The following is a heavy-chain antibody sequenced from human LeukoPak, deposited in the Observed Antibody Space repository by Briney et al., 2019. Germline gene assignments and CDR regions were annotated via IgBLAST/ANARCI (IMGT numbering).Heavy chain of an antibody. CDR3: AKLDDYGDYDGYYYYMDV. V-gene: IGHV3-30*02. Sequence: PGGSLRLSCAASGFTFSSYGMHWVRQAPGKGLEWVAFIRYDGSNKYYAVSVKGRFTISRDNSKNTLYLQMNSLRAEDTAVYYCAKLDDYGDYDGYYYYMDVWGKGTTVTVSS. J-gene: IGHJ6*03. CDR1: GFTFSSYG. CDR2: IRYDGSNK. D-gene: IGHD4-17*01.